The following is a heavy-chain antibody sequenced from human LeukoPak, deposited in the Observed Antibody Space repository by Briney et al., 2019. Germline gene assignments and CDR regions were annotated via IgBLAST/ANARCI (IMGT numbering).Heavy chain of an antibody. CDR2: ISYDGSNK. V-gene: IGHV3-30-3*01. CDR1: GFTFSSYA. CDR3: ARERMTTVSADFDY. J-gene: IGHJ4*02. Sequence: GGSLRLSCAASGFTFSSYAMHWVRQAPGKGLEWVAVISYDGSNKYYADSVKGRFTISRDNSKNTLYLQMNSLRAEDTAVYYCARERMTTVSADFDYWGQGTLVTVSS. D-gene: IGHD4-17*01.